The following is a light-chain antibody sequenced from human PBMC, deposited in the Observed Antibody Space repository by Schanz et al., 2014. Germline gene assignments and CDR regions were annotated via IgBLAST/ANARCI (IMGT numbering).Light chain of an antibody. V-gene: IGLV1-40*01. J-gene: IGLJ3*02. CDR2: RSI. CDR1: SSNFGAGYD. Sequence: QSVLTQPPSVSGAPGQRVTISCTGSSSNFGAGYDVHWYQQLPGTAPKLLIYRSINRPSGVPDRFSGSKSGTSASLAITGLQAEDEADYYCQSFDSSLTHRVFGGGTKLTV. CDR3: QSFDSSLTHRV.